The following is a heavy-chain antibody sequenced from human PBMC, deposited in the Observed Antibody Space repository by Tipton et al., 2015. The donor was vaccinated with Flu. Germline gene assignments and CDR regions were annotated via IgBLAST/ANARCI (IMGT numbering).Heavy chain of an antibody. Sequence: SLRLSCAASGFTFSDQHMDWVRQAPGKGLEWVGRIRNKANSYTTEHAASVKGRFTISRDDSKNSLYLQMNSLKTEDTAMYYCSRLGAWVGGSTESDYWGQGTLVTVSS. CDR1: GFTFSDQH. CDR3: SRLGAWVGGSTESDY. V-gene: IGHV3-72*01. CDR2: IRNKANSYTT. D-gene: IGHD1-26*01. J-gene: IGHJ4*02.